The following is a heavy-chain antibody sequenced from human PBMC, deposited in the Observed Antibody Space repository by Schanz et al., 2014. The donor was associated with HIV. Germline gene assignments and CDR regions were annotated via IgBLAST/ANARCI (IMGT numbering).Heavy chain of an antibody. V-gene: IGHV3-23*01. J-gene: IGHJ4*02. Sequence: EVQLLESGGGVVQPGRSLRLSCAASGFTFSSLGMSWVRQAPGEGLEWVSGISEFGGSAWYADSVKGRFTISRDNSKNSLYLQMNSLKTEDSGLYYCAKGGSSWPPFFDYWGQGTLVTVSS. CDR1: GFTFSSLG. CDR2: ISEFGGSA. CDR3: AKGGSSWPPFFDY. D-gene: IGHD6-13*01.